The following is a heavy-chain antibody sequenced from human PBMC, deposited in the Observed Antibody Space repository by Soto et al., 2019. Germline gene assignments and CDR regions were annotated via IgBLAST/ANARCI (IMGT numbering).Heavy chain of an antibody. CDR1: GYTFTSYD. D-gene: IGHD6-6*01. Sequence: ASVKVSCKASGYTFTSYDINWVRQATGQGLEWMGWMNPNSGNTGYAQKFQGRVTMTRNTSISTAYMELSSLRSEDTAVYYCARFSSSLDWFDPWGQGTLVTVSS. CDR3: ARFSSSLDWFDP. CDR2: MNPNSGNT. J-gene: IGHJ5*02. V-gene: IGHV1-8*01.